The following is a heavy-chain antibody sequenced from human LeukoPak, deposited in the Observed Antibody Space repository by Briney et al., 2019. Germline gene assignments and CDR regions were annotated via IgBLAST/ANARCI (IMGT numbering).Heavy chain of an antibody. V-gene: IGHV3-30*02. CDR2: IRYDGSNK. CDR3: AKDGRYSSSWRLVGATGYFDY. CDR1: GFTFSSYG. J-gene: IGHJ4*02. D-gene: IGHD6-13*01. Sequence: GGSLRLSCAASGFTFSSYGMHWVRQAPGKGLEWVAFIRYDGSNKYYADSVKGRFTISRDNSKNTLYLQMNSLRAEDTAVYYCAKDGRYSSSWRLVGATGYFDYWGQGTLVTVSS.